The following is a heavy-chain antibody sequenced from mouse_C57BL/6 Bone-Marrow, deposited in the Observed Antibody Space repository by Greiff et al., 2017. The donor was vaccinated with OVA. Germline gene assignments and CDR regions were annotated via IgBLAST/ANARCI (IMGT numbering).Heavy chain of an antibody. J-gene: IGHJ2*01. CDR1: GYAFTNYL. CDR2: INPGSGGT. Sequence: QVHVKQSGAELVRPGTSVKVSCKASGYAFTNYLIEWVKQRPGQGLEWIGVINPGSGGTNYNEKFKGKATLTADKSSSTAYMQLSSLTSEDSAVYFCARKGYYGSSYTFYYFDYWGQGTTLTVSS. D-gene: IGHD1-1*01. CDR3: ARKGYYGSSYTFYYFDY. V-gene: IGHV1-54*01.